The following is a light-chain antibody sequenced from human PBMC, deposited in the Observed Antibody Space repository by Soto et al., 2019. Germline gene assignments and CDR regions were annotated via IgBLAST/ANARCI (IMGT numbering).Light chain of an antibody. V-gene: IGKV1-27*01. CDR1: QGITNY. CDR2: AAS. Sequence: DIQMTQSPSSLSASVGDRVTITGRASQGITNYLAWYQQRPGKVPKLLIYAASTLQSGVPSRFSGSGSGTDFTLTISSLQPEDVATYYCQKYNSAPPETFGQGTKVEIK. J-gene: IGKJ1*01. CDR3: QKYNSAPPET.